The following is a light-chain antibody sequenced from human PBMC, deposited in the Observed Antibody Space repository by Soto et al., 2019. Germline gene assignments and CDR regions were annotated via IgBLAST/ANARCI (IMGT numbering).Light chain of an antibody. CDR3: QQYKSVPRT. CDR2: AAS. CDR1: QGINTY. V-gene: IGKV1-27*01. J-gene: IGKJ1*01. Sequence: DIQMTQSPSSLSTSIGDRVTITCRASQGINTYLAWYQQKPGKPPTVLIYAASPLESGVPSRFSGSGSDTDFTLTISGLQPEDAAIYYCQQYKSVPRTFGQGTKVDIK.